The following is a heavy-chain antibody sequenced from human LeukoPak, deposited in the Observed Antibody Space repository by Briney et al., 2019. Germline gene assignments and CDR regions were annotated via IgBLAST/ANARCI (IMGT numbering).Heavy chain of an antibody. J-gene: IGHJ6*03. D-gene: IGHD3-10*01. CDR3: AKRAYYGSGNPGYYYYYYMDV. CDR2: ISYDGSNK. V-gene: IGHV3-30*18. CDR1: GFTFSSYG. Sequence: PGRSLRLSCAASGFTFSSYGMHWVRQAPGKGLEWVAVISYDGSNKYYADSVKGRFTISRDNSKNTLYLQMNSLRAEDTAVCYCAKRAYYGSGNPGYYYYYYMDVWGKGTTVTVSS.